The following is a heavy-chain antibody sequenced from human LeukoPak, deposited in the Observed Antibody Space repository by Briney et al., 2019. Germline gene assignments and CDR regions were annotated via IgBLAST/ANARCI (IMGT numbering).Heavy chain of an antibody. CDR2: IHHSGST. CDR1: GGSISNGGYS. CDR3: AKGYYYGSGTYADPFDF. D-gene: IGHD3-10*01. J-gene: IGHJ4*02. V-gene: IGHV4-30-2*01. Sequence: SQTLSLTCAVSGGSISNGGYSWNWIRQAPGKGLEWIGYIHHSGSTSYNPSLKGRVTISVDRSKNQFSLKLSSVTAADTAVYYCAKGYYYGSGTYADPFDFWGQGALVTVSS.